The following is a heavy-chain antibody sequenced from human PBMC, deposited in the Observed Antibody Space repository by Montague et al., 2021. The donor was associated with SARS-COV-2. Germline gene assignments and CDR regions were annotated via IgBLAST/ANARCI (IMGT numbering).Heavy chain of an antibody. V-gene: IGHV3-20*04. CDR1: GFTFDDYG. D-gene: IGHD4-17*01. CDR3: ATLDYGGYYDWYFDL. CDR2: INWNGGST. Sequence: SLRLSCAASGFTFDDYGMSWVRQAPGKGLEWVSGINWNGGSTGYADSVKGRFTISRDNAKNSLYLQMNSLRAEDTALYYCATLDYGGYYDWYFDLWGRGTLVTVSS. J-gene: IGHJ2*01.